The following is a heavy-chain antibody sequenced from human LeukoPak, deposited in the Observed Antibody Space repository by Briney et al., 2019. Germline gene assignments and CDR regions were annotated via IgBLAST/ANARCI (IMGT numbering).Heavy chain of an antibody. Sequence: SVMGRFTISRDNAKNSLYLQMNSLRAEDTAVYYCARDRFLFYDVLTGAIDDWGQGTLVTVSS. D-gene: IGHD3-9*01. V-gene: IGHV3-21*01. J-gene: IGHJ4*02. CDR3: ARDRFLFYDVLTGAIDD.